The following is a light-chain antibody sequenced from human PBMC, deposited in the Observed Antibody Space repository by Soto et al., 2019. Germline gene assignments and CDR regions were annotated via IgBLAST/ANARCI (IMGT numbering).Light chain of an antibody. Sequence: DIQLTQSPSFVSASVGVRVTITCRASQGVGRWFAWNQHRSWEAPKLLIYAPSNFLSVDPSFNGSGSGTDFTRTINSLQPEQCEPYYFQQGNTFPVTFGQETRLE. CDR1: QGVGRW. V-gene: IGKV1D-12*01. J-gene: IGKJ5*01. CDR2: APS. CDR3: QQGNTFPVT.